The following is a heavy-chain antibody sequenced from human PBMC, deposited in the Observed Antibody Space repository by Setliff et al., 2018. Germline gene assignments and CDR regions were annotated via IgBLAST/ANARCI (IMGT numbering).Heavy chain of an antibody. Sequence: PSETLSLTCTVPGGSISSISYYWGWIRQPPGKGLEWIGTVYDSGTTYCNPSLKSRVTIFVDTSKNQFSLNLNSVTAADTGVYYCASCRYQVPYDYWGQGILVTVSS. CDR3: ASCRYQVPYDY. CDR2: VYDSGTT. J-gene: IGHJ4*02. CDR1: GGSISSISYY. D-gene: IGHD2-2*01. V-gene: IGHV4-39*01.